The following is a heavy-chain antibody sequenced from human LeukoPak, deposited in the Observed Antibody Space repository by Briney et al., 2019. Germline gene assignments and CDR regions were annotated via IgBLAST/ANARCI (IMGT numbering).Heavy chain of an antibody. CDR3: AAEGAGGSSWFDY. D-gene: IGHD6-13*01. CDR2: INPNSGGT. Sequence: GASVKVSCKASGYTFTGYYMHWVRQAPGQGLEWMGWINPNSGGTNYAQKFQGRVTMTRDTSISTAYMELSRLRSDDTAVYYCAAEGAGGSSWFDYWGQGTLVTVSS. CDR1: GYTFTGYY. V-gene: IGHV1-2*02. J-gene: IGHJ4*02.